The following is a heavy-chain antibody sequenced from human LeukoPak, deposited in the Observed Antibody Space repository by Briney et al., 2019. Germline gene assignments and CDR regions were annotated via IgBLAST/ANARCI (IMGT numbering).Heavy chain of an antibody. V-gene: IGHV3-33*01. CDR3: ARDTRGYYDY. CDR1: GFTFRDYG. J-gene: IGHJ4*02. Sequence: PGGSLRLSCEASGFTFRDYGMHWVRQAPGKGLDWVGVIWFDGSNRYYADSVKGRFTISRDNSKNTLYLQVNSVRAEDTAVYYCARDTRGYYDYWGQGALATVSS. D-gene: IGHD2-2*01. CDR2: IWFDGSNR.